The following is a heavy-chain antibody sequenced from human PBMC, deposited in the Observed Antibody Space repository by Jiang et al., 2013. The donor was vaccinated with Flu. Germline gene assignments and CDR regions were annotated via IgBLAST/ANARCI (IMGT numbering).Heavy chain of an antibody. CDR2: IYWDGDK. J-gene: IGHJ4*02. D-gene: IGHD3-10*01. CDR3: AHRRAYGSGSYAPEY. V-gene: IGHV2-5*02. Sequence: KPTQTLTLTCTFSGFSLRTSEVGVGWVRQSPGKALEWLALIYWDGDKRYSPSLKTRLTITKDTPKSQVVLIMTNMDPADTGTYYCAHRRAYGSGSYAPEYWGQGTLVTVSS. CDR1: GFSLRTSEVG.